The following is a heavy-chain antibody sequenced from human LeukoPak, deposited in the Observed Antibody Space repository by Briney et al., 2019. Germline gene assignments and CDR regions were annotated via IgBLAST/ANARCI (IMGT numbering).Heavy chain of an antibody. V-gene: IGHV1-3*01. D-gene: IGHD2-21*02. CDR2: INAHNGDT. CDR3: ARASTSDWPLEY. CDR1: GYTFINYA. Sequence: VASVKVSCKASGYTFINYAIHWVRQAPGQRLEWMGWINAHNGDTKYSQKFQGRVAITRDTSANIVYMELSTLRFGDTAVYYCARASTSDWPLEYWGRGILVTVSS. J-gene: IGHJ4*02.